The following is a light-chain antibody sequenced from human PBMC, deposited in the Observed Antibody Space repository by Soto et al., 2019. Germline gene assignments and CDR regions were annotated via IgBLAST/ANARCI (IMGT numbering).Light chain of an antibody. J-gene: IGLJ2*01. CDR1: SSDVGGYIL. CDR2: EGS. CDR3: CSYVGGNTYLI. Sequence: QSALTQPASVSGSPGQSITISCTGTSSDVGGYILVSWYQQEPGKAPKLMIYEGSKRPSGVSNRFSGSKSGNTASLTISGLQDDDEAHYYCCSYVGGNTYLIFGGGTKLTVL. V-gene: IGLV2-23*01.